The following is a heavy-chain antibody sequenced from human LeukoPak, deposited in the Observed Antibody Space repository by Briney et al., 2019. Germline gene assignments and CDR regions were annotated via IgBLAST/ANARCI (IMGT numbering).Heavy chain of an antibody. D-gene: IGHD6-19*01. V-gene: IGHV3-48*01. J-gene: IGHJ4*02. CDR1: GFTFSSYS. Sequence: GGSLRLSCAASGFTFSSYSMNWVRQAPGKGLEWVSYISSSSSTIYYADSVKGRFTVSRDNAKNSLYLQMNSLRAEDTAVYYCARDMKWLGGGFDYWGQGTLVTVSS. CDR3: ARDMKWLGGGFDY. CDR2: ISSSSSTI.